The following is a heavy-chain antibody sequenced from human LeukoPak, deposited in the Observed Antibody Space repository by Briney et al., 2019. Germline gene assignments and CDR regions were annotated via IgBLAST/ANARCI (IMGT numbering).Heavy chain of an antibody. Sequence: GGALRLCCTASGSAFRSYPMTWVPQAQGQGLEWVSAISGNSVTIYYADSVKGRFTISRDNSKNTLYLQMYSLRAEDTAVYYCAKILSGTYSFDLWGQGTLVTVSS. CDR3: AKILSGTYSFDL. J-gene: IGHJ4*02. CDR1: GSAFRSYP. D-gene: IGHD1-26*01. CDR2: ISGNSVTI. V-gene: IGHV3-23*01.